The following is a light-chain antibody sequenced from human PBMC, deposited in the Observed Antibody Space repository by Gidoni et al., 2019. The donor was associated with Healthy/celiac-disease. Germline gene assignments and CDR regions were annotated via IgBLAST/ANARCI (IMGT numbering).Light chain of an antibody. CDR2: GAS. CDR1: QTVSSN. CDR3: QQYNNWPPLT. V-gene: IGKV3-15*01. Sequence: RVMTQSPATLSVSPGERATLACRASQTVSSNLAWYQQKPGQAPRLLIYGASTRATGIPARFSGSGSGTEFTLTISSLQSEDFAVYYCQQYNNWPPLTFGGXTKVEIK. J-gene: IGKJ4*01.